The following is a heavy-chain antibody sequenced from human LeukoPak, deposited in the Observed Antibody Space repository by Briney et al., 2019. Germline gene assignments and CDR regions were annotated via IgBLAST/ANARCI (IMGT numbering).Heavy chain of an antibody. J-gene: IGHJ4*02. CDR1: GFSVSSNY. V-gene: IGHV3-53*01. D-gene: IGHD6-19*01. Sequence: GGSLRLSCAASGFSVSSNYMSWVRQTPGKGLECVSLIYSGGNTYYADSVKGRFTISRDHSKNTLYLQMNTLRAEDTAVYYCARWLYNSGWAIDYWGQGTLVIVSS. CDR2: IYSGGNT. CDR3: ARWLYNSGWAIDY.